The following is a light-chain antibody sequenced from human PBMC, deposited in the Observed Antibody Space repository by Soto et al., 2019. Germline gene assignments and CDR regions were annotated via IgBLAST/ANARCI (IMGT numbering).Light chain of an antibody. V-gene: IGLV2-14*01. Sequence: QSALTQPASVSGSPGQSITISCTGTSNDVSGYNYVSWYQQYPGKAPKLIIYEVTDRPSGVSNRFSGSKSGNTASLTISGLQAEDEADYYCISYTSSNTHYVIIGGGTKLTVL. J-gene: IGLJ2*01. CDR1: SNDVSGYNY. CDR3: ISYTSSNTHYVI. CDR2: EVT.